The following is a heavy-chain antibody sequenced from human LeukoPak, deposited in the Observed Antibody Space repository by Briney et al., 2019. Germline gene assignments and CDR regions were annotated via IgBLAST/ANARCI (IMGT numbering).Heavy chain of an antibody. V-gene: IGHV4-34*01. D-gene: IGHD3-3*01. CDR3: ARVLFWSGYPIFDYYYYYGMDV. CDR2: INHSGST. J-gene: IGHJ6*02. CDR1: GGSFSGYY. Sequence: SEALSLTCAVYGGSFSGYYWSWIRQPPGKGLEWIGEINHSGSTNYNPSLKSRVTISVDTSKNQFSLKLSSVTAADTAVYYCARVLFWSGYPIFDYYYYYGMDVWGQGTTVTVSS.